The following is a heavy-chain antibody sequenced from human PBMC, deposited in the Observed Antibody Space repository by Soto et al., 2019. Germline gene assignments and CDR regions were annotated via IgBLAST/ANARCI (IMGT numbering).Heavy chain of an antibody. CDR2: ISYDGSNK. CDR1: GFTFSSYG. V-gene: IGHV3-30*18. Sequence: QVQLVESGRGVVQPGRSLRLSCAASGFTFSSYGMHWVRQAPGKGLEWVAVISYDGSNKYYADSVKGRFTISRDNSKNTLYLQMNSLRAEDTAVYYCAKDRYYYDSSGSVDYWGQGTLVTVSS. CDR3: AKDRYYYDSSGSVDY. D-gene: IGHD3-22*01. J-gene: IGHJ4*02.